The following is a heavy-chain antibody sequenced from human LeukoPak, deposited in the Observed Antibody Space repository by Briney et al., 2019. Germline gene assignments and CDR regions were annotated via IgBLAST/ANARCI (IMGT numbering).Heavy chain of an antibody. D-gene: IGHD6-19*01. CDR2: IYDSGNT. CDR1: GGSMSSYY. V-gene: IGHV4-59*01. CDR3: ARGSCWLPDS. Sequence: SETLSLTCSVPGGSMSSYYWSWIRQPPGKGLEWIGHIYDSGNTNYNPSLKSRVTISVDTSKNEFSLQLTSVTAADTAVYYCARGSCWLPDSWGQGTRVTVSS. J-gene: IGHJ4*02.